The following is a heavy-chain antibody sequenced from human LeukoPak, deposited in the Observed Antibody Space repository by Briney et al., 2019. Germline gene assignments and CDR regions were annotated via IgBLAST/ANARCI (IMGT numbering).Heavy chain of an antibody. CDR1: GGSISSSSYY. J-gene: IGHJ5*02. CDR3: ARTVRYYVWGSYRHNWFDP. CDR2: INHSGST. V-gene: IGHV4-39*07. D-gene: IGHD3-16*02. Sequence: SETLSLTCTVSGGSISSSSYYWGWIRQPPGKGLEWIGEINHSGSTNYNPSLKSRVTISVDTSKNQFSLKLSSVTAADTAVYYCARTVRYYVWGSYRHNWFDPWGQGTLVTVSS.